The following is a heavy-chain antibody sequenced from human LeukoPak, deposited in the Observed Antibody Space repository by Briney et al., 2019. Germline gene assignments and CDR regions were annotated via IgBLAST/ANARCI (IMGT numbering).Heavy chain of an antibody. J-gene: IGHJ4*02. V-gene: IGHV3-21*01. Sequence: PGRSLRLSCAASGFTFSSYAMAWVRQAPGKGLEWVSSISSSSSYIYYADSVKGRFTISRDNAKNSLYLQMNSLRAEDTAVYYCARDFVFAGSYYGFDYWGQGTLVTVSS. CDR2: ISSSSSYI. D-gene: IGHD1-26*01. CDR1: GFTFSSYA. CDR3: ARDFVFAGSYYGFDY.